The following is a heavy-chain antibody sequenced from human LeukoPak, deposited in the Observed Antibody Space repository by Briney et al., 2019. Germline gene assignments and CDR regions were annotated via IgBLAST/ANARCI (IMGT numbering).Heavy chain of an antibody. J-gene: IGHJ3*02. D-gene: IGHD6-19*01. V-gene: IGHV3-11*01. Sequence: PGGSLRLSCAASGYSFSNYGMGWVRQGPGKGLELVSYISSSVTNTYYADSVKGRFTISRDNAKNSLYLQMNSLRAEDTAVYYCARGLAVAGTGSPSRSAFDIWGQGTMVTVSS. CDR1: GYSFSNYG. CDR3: ARGLAVAGTGSPSRSAFDI. CDR2: ISSSVTNT.